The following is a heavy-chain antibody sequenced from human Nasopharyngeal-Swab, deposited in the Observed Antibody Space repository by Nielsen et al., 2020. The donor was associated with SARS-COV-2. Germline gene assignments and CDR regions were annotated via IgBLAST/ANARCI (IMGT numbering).Heavy chain of an antibody. V-gene: IGHV1-24*01. CDR3: VTVIRTIFGVDFGNSAFDS. J-gene: IGHJ4*01. CDR2: VDREDGKQ. Sequence: ASVKGSCKVSEDSLTEISMHWVRQTPGKGLEWRGGVDREDGKQIYSEKFQGRLTMTEDRSTDTAFMELSIRTSDDTALYYCVTVIRTIFGVDFGNSAFDSWGPGTLVTVSS. D-gene: IGHD3-3*01. CDR1: EDSLTEIS.